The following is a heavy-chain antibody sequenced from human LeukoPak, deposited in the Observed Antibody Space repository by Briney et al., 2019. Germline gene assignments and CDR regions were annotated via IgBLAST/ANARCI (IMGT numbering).Heavy chain of an antibody. CDR2: INHSGSP. CDR1: GGSFSGYY. J-gene: IGHJ4*02. D-gene: IGHD4-11*01. CDR3: ARRVPTVTTPEYYFDY. V-gene: IGHV4-34*01. Sequence: SETLSLTCAVYGGSFSGYYWTWIRQPPGKGLEWIGEINHSGSPNYNPSLKSRVTISVDTSKNQFSLKLSSVTAADSALYYCARRVPTVTTPEYYFDYWGQGTLVTVSS.